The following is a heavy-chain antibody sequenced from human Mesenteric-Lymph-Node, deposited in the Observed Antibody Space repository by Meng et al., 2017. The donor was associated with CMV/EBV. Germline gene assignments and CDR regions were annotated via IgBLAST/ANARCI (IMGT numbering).Heavy chain of an antibody. CDR1: GFTFSIYA. CDR2: ISGSGDST. CDR3: ARWVRGGGMDV. V-gene: IGHV3-23*01. J-gene: IGHJ6*02. D-gene: IGHD1-26*01. Sequence: GESLKISCAASGFTFSIYAMSWVRQAPGKGLEWVSAISGSGDSTYYVDSVKGRFTISRDNSKNTLYLQMNSLRAEDTAVYYCARWVRGGGMDVWGQGTTVTVSS.